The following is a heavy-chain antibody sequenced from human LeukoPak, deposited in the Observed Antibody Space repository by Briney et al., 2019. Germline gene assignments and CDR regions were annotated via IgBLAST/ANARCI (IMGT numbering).Heavy chain of an antibody. D-gene: IGHD2-2*01. CDR2: ISNNGGST. CDR3: AKDRRYCSSTSCHPPEYFQH. CDR1: GFTFSDYA. J-gene: IGHJ1*01. Sequence: GGSLRLSCAASGFTFSDYAMHWVRQAPGKGQEYVSTISNNGGSTYHANSVKGRFTISRDNSKNTLYLQMNSLRAEDTAVYYCAKDRRYCSSTSCHPPEYFQHWGQGTLVTVSS. V-gene: IGHV3-64*01.